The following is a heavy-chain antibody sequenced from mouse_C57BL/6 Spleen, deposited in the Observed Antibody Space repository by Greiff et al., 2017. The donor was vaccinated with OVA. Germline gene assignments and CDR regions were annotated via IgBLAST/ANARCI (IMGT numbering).Heavy chain of an antibody. V-gene: IGHV1-64*01. CDR3: ARDGRGDFDD. CDR1: GYTFTSYW. J-gene: IGHJ2*01. D-gene: IGHD1-1*01. CDR2: IHPNRGST. Sequence: VQLQQPGPELVTPGASVKLSCKASGYTFTSYWMHWVKQRPGQGLEWIGMIHPNRGSTNYNEQFTSKATRTVDKSSSTAYMQLSRLTSEDSAGYCCARDGRGDFDDWGQGTTLTVSS.